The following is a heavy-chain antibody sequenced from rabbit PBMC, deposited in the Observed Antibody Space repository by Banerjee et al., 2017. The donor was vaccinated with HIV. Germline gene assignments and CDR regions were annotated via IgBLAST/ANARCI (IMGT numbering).Heavy chain of an antibody. CDR2: INAYTGKP. CDR1: GFSFSSTYY. D-gene: IGHD3-1*01. CDR3: ARDLASVVGWNFAL. V-gene: IGHV1S40*01. Sequence: QSLEESGGDLVKPGASLTLTCTASGFSFSSTYYMCWVRQAPGKGLQWIACINAYTGKPVYATWAKGRFTISRTSSTTVTLQMTGLTAADTATHFCARDLASVVGWNFALWGPGNLVTVS. J-gene: IGHJ4*01.